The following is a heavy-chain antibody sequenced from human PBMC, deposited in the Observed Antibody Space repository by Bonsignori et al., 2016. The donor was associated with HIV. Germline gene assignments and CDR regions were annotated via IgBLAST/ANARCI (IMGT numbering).Heavy chain of an antibody. V-gene: IGHV3-72*01. CDR2: TRNKANSYTT. D-gene: IGHD6-6*01. Sequence: GGSLRLSCAASGFTFSDHYMDWVRRAPGKGLEWVGRTRNKANSYTTEYAASVKGRFTISRDDSKNSLYLQMNSLKTEDTAVYYCARFASIAARPRYYYYMDVWGQRDHGHRLL. J-gene: IGHJ6*03. CDR1: GFTFSDHY. CDR3: ARFASIAARPRYYYYMDV.